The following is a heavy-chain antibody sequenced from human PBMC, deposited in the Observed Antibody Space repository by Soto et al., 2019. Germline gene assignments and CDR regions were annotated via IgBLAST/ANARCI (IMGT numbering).Heavy chain of an antibody. CDR3: ARGYCSGGSCYRFDY. J-gene: IGHJ4*02. CDR2: IIHIIGIA. D-gene: IGHD2-15*01. V-gene: IGHV1-69*02. CDR1: GGTFSSYT. Sequence: QVQLVQSGAEVKKPGSSVKVSCKASGGTFSSYTISWVRQAPGQGLAWMGRIIHIIGIANYAQKFQGRVTITADKSTSTAYMELSSLRSEDTAVYYCARGYCSGGSCYRFDYWGQGTLVTVSS.